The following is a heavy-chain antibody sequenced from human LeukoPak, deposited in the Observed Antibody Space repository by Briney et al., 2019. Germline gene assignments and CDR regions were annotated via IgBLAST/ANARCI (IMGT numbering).Heavy chain of an antibody. CDR3: AGHHPRNTVDF. D-gene: IGHD2/OR15-2a*01. CDR1: GGSISSYN. V-gene: IGHV4-59*08. J-gene: IGHJ4*02. CDR2: ISDRGSI. Sequence: PSETLSLTCTVSGGSISSYNWSWIRQPPGKGLEWIAYISDRGSINYNPSLKSRVTISLATSKNQFSLKLSSVTAADTAVYYCAGHHPRNTVDFWGQGTLVTFSS.